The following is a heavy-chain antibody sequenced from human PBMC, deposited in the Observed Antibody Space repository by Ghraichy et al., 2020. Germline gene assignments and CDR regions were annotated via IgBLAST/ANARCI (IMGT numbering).Heavy chain of an antibody. J-gene: IGHJ6*03. CDR3: ARANISDYYYYYMDV. V-gene: IGHV4-4*02. D-gene: IGHD2/OR15-2a*01. CDR1: GGSISSSNW. Sequence: SETLSLTCAVSGGSISSSNWWSWVRQPPGKGLEWIGEIYHSGSTNYNPSLKSRVTISVDKSKNQFSLKLSSVTAADTAVYYCARANISDYYYYYMDVWGKGTTVTVSS. CDR2: IYHSGST.